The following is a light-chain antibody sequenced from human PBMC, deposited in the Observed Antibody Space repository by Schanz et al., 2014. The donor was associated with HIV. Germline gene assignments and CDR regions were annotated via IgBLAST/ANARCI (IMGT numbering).Light chain of an antibody. J-gene: IGLJ2*01. Sequence: QFALTQPASVSGSPGQSVAISCTGTSSDVGGYNYVSWYQQHPGKAPKLMIYDVTKRPSGVPDRFSGSKSGNTASLTISGLQAEDEADYYCSSFAGNNKLLFGGGTKLTV. CDR1: SSDVGGYNY. CDR3: SSFAGNNKLL. CDR2: DVT. V-gene: IGLV2-8*01.